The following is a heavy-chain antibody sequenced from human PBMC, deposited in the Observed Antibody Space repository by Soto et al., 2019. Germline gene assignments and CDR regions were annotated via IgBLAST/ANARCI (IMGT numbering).Heavy chain of an antibody. CDR1: GYTFTNYG. J-gene: IGHJ4*02. V-gene: IGHV1-18*01. CDR3: ARDLDGSGSYYTDY. Sequence: QVQLMQSGAEVKKPGASVKVSCKASGYTFTNYGISWVRQAHGQGLEWMGWISPYKGNTYYAQNLQGRVTMTTDTSTSTAYMELRSLRSDDTAVYYCARDLDGSGSYYTDYWGQGTLVTVSS. D-gene: IGHD3-10*01. CDR2: ISPYKGNT.